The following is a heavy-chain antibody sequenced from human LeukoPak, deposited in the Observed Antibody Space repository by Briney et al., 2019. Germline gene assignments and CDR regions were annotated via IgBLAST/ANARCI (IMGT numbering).Heavy chain of an antibody. CDR3: ARQPEKSGYVFVGGVNYGMAV. CDR1: GYSFTSYW. Sequence: GESLKISCKGSGYSFTSYWISWVRQMPGKGLEWMGRIDPSDSYTNYSPSFQGHVTISADKSISTAYLQWSSLKASDTAMYYCARQPEKSGYVFVGGVNYGMAVWAKGPRSPSPQ. J-gene: IGHJ6*04. V-gene: IGHV5-10-1*01. D-gene: IGHD5-12*01. CDR2: IDPSDSYT.